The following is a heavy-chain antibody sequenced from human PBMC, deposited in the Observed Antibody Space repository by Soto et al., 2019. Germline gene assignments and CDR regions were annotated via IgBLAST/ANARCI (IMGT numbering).Heavy chain of an antibody. CDR2: IFHSGRT. CDR1: GASINSSFY. J-gene: IGHJ4*02. Sequence: QLQLQESGPGLVKSSETLSLTCTVSGASINSSFYWGWIRQPPGKGLAWIGSIFHSGRTHYNPSLKSRVTLSVDTSRSQVSLEVGSVTAADTAVYYCVRQASKVWGAYPQATNFWGQGTLVTVSS. CDR3: VRQASKVWGAYPQATNF. D-gene: IGHD3-16*02. V-gene: IGHV4-39*01.